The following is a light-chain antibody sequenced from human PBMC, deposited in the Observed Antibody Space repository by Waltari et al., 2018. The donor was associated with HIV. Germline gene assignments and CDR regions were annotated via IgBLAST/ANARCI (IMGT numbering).Light chain of an antibody. CDR3: FSYAGNNYLL. J-gene: IGLJ2*01. V-gene: IGLV2-8*01. CDR2: EVS. Sequence: QSALTQPPSASGSPGQSVTISCAGTSGDIGLYKFVSWYQHPPGKAPKLMISEVSRRPSGVPDRFSGSKSGNTASLTVSGLQAEDEAAYYCFSYAGNNYLLFGGGTKLTVL. CDR1: SGDIGLYKF.